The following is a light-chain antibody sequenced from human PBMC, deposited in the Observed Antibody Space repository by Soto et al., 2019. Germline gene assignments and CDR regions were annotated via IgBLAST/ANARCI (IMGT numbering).Light chain of an antibody. Sequence: DVQMTQSPSTLSASVGDRVTITCRASQNISKWLAWYQQKPGRAPNLLIYDASSLQTGDPSRFSGSGSGTEFTLIINSLQSDDFATYHCQQYNHSSFTFGPGTKVGLK. CDR2: DAS. J-gene: IGKJ3*01. CDR1: QNISKW. V-gene: IGKV1-5*01. CDR3: QQYNHSSFT.